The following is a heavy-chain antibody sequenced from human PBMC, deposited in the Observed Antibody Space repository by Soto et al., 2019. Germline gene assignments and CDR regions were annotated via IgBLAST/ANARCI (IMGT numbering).Heavy chain of an antibody. J-gene: IGHJ4*02. CDR1: GGSISTSRSY. CDR3: ARLDYGSGSYYFDY. Sequence: SETLSLTCNVSGGSISTSRSYWAWIRQPPGKGLGWLANIFYSGSTYYNPSLASRVTVSVDTSKNEFSLKLRSVTAADTAVYYCARLDYGSGSYYFDYWGQGTLVTVSS. V-gene: IGHV4-39*01. D-gene: IGHD3-10*01. CDR2: IFYSGST.